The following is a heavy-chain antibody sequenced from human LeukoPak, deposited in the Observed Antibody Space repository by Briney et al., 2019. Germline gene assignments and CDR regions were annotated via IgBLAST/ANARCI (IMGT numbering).Heavy chain of an antibody. CDR1: GGSTSSGGYY. J-gene: IGHJ4*02. Sequence: SQTLSLTCTVSGGSTSSGGYYWSWIRQHPGKGLEWIGYIYYSGSTYYNPSLKSRVTISVDTSKNQFSLKLSSVTAADTAVYYCARSAGNVPYYFDYWGQGTLVTVSS. CDR3: ARSAGNVPYYFDY. CDR2: IYYSGST. V-gene: IGHV4-31*03.